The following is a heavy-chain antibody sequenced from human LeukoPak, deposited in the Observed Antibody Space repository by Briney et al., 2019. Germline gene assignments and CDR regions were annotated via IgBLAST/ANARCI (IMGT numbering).Heavy chain of an antibody. CDR1: GGSIRSYY. CDR2: LYYSGST. J-gene: IGHJ6*03. Sequence: PSETLSLTCTVSGGSIRSYYWSWIRQPPGKGLEWIGYLYYSGSTNYNPSLKSRVTISVDTSQNQFSLKVNSVTAADTAVYYCARGDCSSTICYSPMDVWGKGTTVTVSS. CDR3: ARGDCSSTICYSPMDV. V-gene: IGHV4-59*08. D-gene: IGHD2-2*01.